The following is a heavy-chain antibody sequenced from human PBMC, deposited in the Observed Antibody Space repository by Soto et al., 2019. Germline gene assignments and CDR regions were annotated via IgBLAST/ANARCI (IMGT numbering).Heavy chain of an antibody. J-gene: IGHJ6*02. CDR3: SKGGCSGGSCPVGMGV. V-gene: IGHV3-23*01. D-gene: IGHD2-15*01. Sequence: EVQLLESGGGLVQPGGSLRLSFAASGFTFSSYSMSWVRQAPGTGLEWVSAISGSGGSTYYADSVEGRFNIARDNSKNTLYLQMNSLRAEDTAVYYCSKGGCSGGSCPVGMGVWGQGNTVTVSS. CDR2: ISGSGGST. CDR1: GFTFSSYS.